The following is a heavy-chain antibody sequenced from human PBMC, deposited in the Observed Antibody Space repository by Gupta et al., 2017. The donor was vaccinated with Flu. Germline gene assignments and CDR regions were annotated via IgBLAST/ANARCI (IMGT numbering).Heavy chain of an antibody. CDR1: GFTFSSSY. J-gene: IGHJ4*02. CDR3: ATVTSGC. D-gene: IGHD4-17*01. V-gene: IGHV3-74*03. CDR2: INPDGSST. Sequence: EMQLVESGGDLVQLGGSLRLSCAASGFTFSSSYLQWVRQAPGKGLVWVSRINPDGSSTTYAESVKGRFTISRDNAKNTLYLQMNSLGDDDTAVYYCATVTSGCWGQGTLVTVSS.